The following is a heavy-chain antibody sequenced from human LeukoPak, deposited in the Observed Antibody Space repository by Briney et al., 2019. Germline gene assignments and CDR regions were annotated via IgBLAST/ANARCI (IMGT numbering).Heavy chain of an antibody. V-gene: IGHV3-20*04. CDR1: GFTFDDYG. CDR3: ARGFSLDSSSWFYATPFDY. D-gene: IGHD6-13*01. CDR2: INWNGGST. J-gene: IGHJ4*02. Sequence: GGSLRLSCAASGFTFDDYGMSWVRQAPGKGLEWVSGINWNGGSTGYADSVKGRFTISRDNAKNSLYLQMNSLRAEDTALYYCARGFSLDSSSWFYATPFDYWGQGTLVTVSS.